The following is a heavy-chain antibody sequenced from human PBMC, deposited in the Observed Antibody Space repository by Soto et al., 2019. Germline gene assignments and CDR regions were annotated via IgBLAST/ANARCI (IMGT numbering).Heavy chain of an antibody. CDR3: ARQVDYYDSSGYYHGSSFDY. Sequence: QLQLQESGPGLVKPSETLSLTCTVSGGSISSSSYYWGWIRQPPGKGLEWIGGIYYSGSTYYNPSLKSRVTISVDTSKNQFSLKLSSVTAADTAVYYCARQVDYYDSSGYYHGSSFDYWGQGTLVTVSS. J-gene: IGHJ4*02. V-gene: IGHV4-39*01. CDR1: GGSISSSSYY. CDR2: IYYSGST. D-gene: IGHD3-22*01.